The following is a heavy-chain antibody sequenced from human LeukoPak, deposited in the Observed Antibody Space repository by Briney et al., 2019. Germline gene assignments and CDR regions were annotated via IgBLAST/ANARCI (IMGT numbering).Heavy chain of an antibody. CDR2: INQDGSEK. V-gene: IGHV3-7*03. Sequence: PGGSLRLSCAASGFTFSGYWMSWVRQAPGKGLEWVANINQDGSEKYYVDSVKGRFTISRDNAKNSLYLQMSSLRAEDTAVYYCAREYDILTDRFYFDYWGQGTLVTVSS. CDR1: GFTFSGYW. D-gene: IGHD3-9*01. CDR3: AREYDILTDRFYFDY. J-gene: IGHJ4*02.